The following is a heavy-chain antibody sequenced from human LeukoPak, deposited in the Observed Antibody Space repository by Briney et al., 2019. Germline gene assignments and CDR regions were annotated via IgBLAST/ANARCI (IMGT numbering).Heavy chain of an antibody. D-gene: IGHD1-26*01. Sequence: GESLKISCKGSGYSFTSYWIGWVRQMPGKGLGWMGIIYPGDSDTRYSPSFQGQVTISADKSISTAYLQWSSLKASDTAMYYCARSPYSGSYYYYYGMDVWGQGTTVTVSS. CDR2: IYPGDSDT. J-gene: IGHJ6*02. CDR3: ARSPYSGSYYYYYGMDV. CDR1: GYSFTSYW. V-gene: IGHV5-51*01.